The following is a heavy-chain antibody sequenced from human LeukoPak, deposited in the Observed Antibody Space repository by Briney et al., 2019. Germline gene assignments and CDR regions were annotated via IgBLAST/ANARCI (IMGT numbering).Heavy chain of an antibody. D-gene: IGHD4-11*01. CDR2: INPTSGGT. CDR1: GYTFSAYH. J-gene: IGHJ5*02. V-gene: IGHV1-2*02. CDR3: VRPLDYNLGTNWFDP. Sequence: GDSVKVSCKAYGYTFSAYHMHWLRQAPGQGPEWMGWINPTSGGTHSSPRFQGRVTLTTSGNTFYMELSSLNSDDTAVYYCVRPLDYNLGTNWFDPWGQGTLVIVSS.